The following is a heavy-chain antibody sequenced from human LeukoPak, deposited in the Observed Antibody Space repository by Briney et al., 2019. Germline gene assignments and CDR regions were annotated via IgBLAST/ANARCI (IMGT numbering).Heavy chain of an antibody. Sequence: PGGSLRLSCAASGFTFSEYSMSGVRQAPGKGLEWVSNIRSNGRDTYYTDSVKGRFTISRDNSKNTLYLEMNSVRAEDTAVYYCAKGGYTTCFDPWGQGTLVTVSS. CDR1: GFTFSEYS. J-gene: IGHJ5*02. CDR2: IRSNGRDT. CDR3: AKGGYTTCFDP. D-gene: IGHD2-15*01. V-gene: IGHV3-23*01.